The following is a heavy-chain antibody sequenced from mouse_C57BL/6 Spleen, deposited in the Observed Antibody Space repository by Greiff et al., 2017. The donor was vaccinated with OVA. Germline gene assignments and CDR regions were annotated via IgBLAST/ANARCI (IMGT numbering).Heavy chain of an antibody. CDR2: IYPSDSET. CDR1: GYTFTSYW. D-gene: IGHD2-3*01. Sequence: QVQLQQPGAELVRPGSSVKLSCKASGYTFTSYWMDWVKQRPGQGLEWIGNIYPSDSETHYNQKFKDKATLTVDKSSSTAYMQLSSLTSEDSAVYYCASGYSYAMDYWGQGTSVTVSS. CDR3: ASGYSYAMDY. V-gene: IGHV1-61*01. J-gene: IGHJ4*01.